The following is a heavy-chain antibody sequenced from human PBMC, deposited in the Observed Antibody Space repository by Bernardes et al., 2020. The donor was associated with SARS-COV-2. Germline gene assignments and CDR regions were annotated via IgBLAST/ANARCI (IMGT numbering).Heavy chain of an antibody. CDR1: GYTFTGYY. D-gene: IGHD6-19*01. CDR3: ARDRTAVAGTLDAFDI. J-gene: IGHJ3*02. CDR2: ISPDSGGT. Sequence: ASVKVSCKASGYTFTGYYLHWVRQAPGQGLEWMGWISPDSGGTKYAQKFQGRVTLTRDTSISTTYMELSRLTSDDTAVYYCARDRTAVAGTLDAFDIWGQGTMVTVSS. V-gene: IGHV1-2*02.